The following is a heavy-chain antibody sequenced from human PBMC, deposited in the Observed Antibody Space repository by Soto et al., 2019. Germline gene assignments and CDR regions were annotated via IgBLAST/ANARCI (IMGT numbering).Heavy chain of an antibody. CDR1: GGTLSSYT. V-gene: IGHV1-69*04. Sequence: GASVKVSCKASGGTLSSYTISWVRQAPGQGLEWMGRIIPILGIANYAQKFQGRVTITADKSTSTAYMELSSLRSEDTAVYYCARDNSMRSGYYWSEYYFGYWGQGTLVTVSS. CDR2: IIPILGIA. CDR3: ARDNSMRSGYYWSEYYFGY. D-gene: IGHD3-22*01. J-gene: IGHJ4*02.